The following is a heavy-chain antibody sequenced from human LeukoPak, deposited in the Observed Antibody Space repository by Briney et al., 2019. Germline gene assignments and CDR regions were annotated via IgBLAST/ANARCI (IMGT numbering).Heavy chain of an antibody. J-gene: IGHJ4*02. Sequence: GGSLRLSCAASGFTFSSYSMNWVRQAPGKGLERFSYISSSSSTIYYADSVKGRFTISRDNAKNSLYLQMNSLRAEDTAVYYCAKDHGAGTGYFDYWGQGTLVTVSS. D-gene: IGHD6-13*01. CDR2: ISSSSSTI. V-gene: IGHV3-48*04. CDR1: GFTFSSYS. CDR3: AKDHGAGTGYFDY.